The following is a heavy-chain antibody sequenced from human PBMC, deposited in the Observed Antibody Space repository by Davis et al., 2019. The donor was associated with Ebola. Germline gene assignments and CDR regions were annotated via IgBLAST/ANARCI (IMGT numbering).Heavy chain of an antibody. CDR3: ARDVFHTVSPDYYYYYGMDV. Sequence: GESLKISCAASGFTFSTYGMHWVRQAPGKGLEWVAFIRIDGSKKYYVDSVKGRFTISRDNSKNTFYLQMNSLRAEDTAVYYCARDVFHTVSPDYYYYYGMDVWGQGTTVTVSS. J-gene: IGHJ6*02. CDR2: IRIDGSKK. CDR1: GFTFSTYG. D-gene: IGHD4-17*01. V-gene: IGHV3-30*02.